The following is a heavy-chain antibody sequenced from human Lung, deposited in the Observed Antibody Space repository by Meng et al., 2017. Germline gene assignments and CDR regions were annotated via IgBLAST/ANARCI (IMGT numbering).Heavy chain of an antibody. CDR1: GGSISSSNW. Sequence: VQLQESGQGLVKPSGTLSLTCGVAGGSISSSNWWSWVRQPPGKGLEWIGEIYHSGGTKYNPSLKSRVTISVDKSKNQFSLKLSSVTAADTAVYYCARGLGEAVVPRTMFDYWGQGTLVTVSS. CDR3: ARGLGEAVVPRTMFDY. V-gene: IGHV4-4*02. CDR2: IYHSGGT. J-gene: IGHJ4*02. D-gene: IGHD2-2*01.